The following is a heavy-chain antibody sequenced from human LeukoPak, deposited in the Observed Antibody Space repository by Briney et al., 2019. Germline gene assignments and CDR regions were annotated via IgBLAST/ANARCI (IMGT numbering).Heavy chain of an antibody. D-gene: IGHD1-1*01. CDR3: ARLERLKAGYFDL. CDR1: GGSISSHY. Sequence: SETLSLTCTVSGGSISSHYWSWIRQPPGKGLEWIGYIYYSGGTNYNPSLKSRVTISVDTSKNQFSLKLSSVTAADTAVYYCARLERLKAGYFDLWGRGTLVTVSS. V-gene: IGHV4-59*08. J-gene: IGHJ2*01. CDR2: IYYSGGT.